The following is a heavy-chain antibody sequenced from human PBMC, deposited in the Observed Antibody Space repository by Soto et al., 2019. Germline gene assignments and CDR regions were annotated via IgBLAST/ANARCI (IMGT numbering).Heavy chain of an antibody. CDR2: IYYSGST. CDR1: GDSISSYY. J-gene: IGHJ4*02. D-gene: IGHD2-15*01. CDR3: ARGGGVYCSGGSCYLQFFDY. Sequence: PSETLSLTCTVSGDSISSYYCSWIRQPPGKGLEWIGYIYYSGSTNYNPSLKSRVTISVDTSKNQFSLKLSSVTAADTAVYYCARGGGVYCSGGSCYLQFFDYWGQGTLVTVSS. V-gene: IGHV4-59*01.